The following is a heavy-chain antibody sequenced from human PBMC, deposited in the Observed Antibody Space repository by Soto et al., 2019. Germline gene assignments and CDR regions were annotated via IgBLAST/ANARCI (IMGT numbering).Heavy chain of an antibody. CDR3: AGVYGVPGDLDY. CDR2: ISAYNGNT. J-gene: IGHJ4*02. V-gene: IGHV1-18*01. D-gene: IGHD4-17*01. CDR1: GYTFTSYG. Sequence: QVQLVQSGAEVKKPGASVKVSCKASGYTFTSYGISWVRQAPGQGLEWMGWISAYNGNTNYAQKLQGRVTMTTDTSTSTGYKELRSQRSDETAVYYCAGVYGVPGDLDYWGQGTLVTVSS.